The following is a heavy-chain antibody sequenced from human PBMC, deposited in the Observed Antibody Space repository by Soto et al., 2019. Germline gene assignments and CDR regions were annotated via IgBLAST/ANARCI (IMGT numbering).Heavy chain of an antibody. J-gene: IGHJ4*02. CDR1: GFTLSNYW. V-gene: IGHV3-74*01. CDR2: ISSDGSST. D-gene: IGHD2-2*01. CDR3: ARVPYCSSSSCYSYFDS. Sequence: EVQLVESGGGLVQPGGSLRLSCAASGFTLSNYWMHWARQAPGKGLVWVSRISSDGSSTNYADSVKCRFTISRDNAKNTLHLQMNSLRAEDTAVYYCARVPYCSSSSCYSYFDSWGQGTLVTVSS.